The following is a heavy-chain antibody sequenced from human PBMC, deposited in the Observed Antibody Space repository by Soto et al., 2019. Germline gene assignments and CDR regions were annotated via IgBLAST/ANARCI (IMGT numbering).Heavy chain of an antibody. CDR3: ARLTIGRKTDY. CDR1: GYTFTSYD. Sequence: ASVKVSCKASGYTFTSYDINWVRQATGQGLEWMGWINANNGNTNYAQKLQGRVTMTTDTSTSTAYMELRSLRSDDTAVYYCARLTIGRKTDYWGQGTLVTVSS. D-gene: IGHD3-10*01. CDR2: INANNGNT. V-gene: IGHV1-18*01. J-gene: IGHJ4*02.